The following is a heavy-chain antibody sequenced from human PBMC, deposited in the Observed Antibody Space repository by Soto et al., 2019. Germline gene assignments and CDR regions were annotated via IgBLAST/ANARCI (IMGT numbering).Heavy chain of an antibody. CDR3: ARGAVAGTGLNWFDP. CDR2: IYYSGNT. J-gene: IGHJ5*02. Sequence: QVQLQESGPGLVKPSETLSLTCTVSGGSISNYYWTWIRQPPGKGLEWIGYIYYSGNTNYNPSLKRPVTIXXDXSMXQLSLKVSSVTAADTAVYYCARGAVAGTGLNWFDPWGQGTLVTVSS. V-gene: IGHV4-59*01. CDR1: GGSISNYY. D-gene: IGHD6-19*01.